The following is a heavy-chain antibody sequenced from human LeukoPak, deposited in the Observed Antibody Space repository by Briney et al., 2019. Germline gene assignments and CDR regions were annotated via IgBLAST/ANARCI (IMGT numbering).Heavy chain of an antibody. Sequence: GGPLRLSCAASGFTFSLLGMQRVRQAPGKGLEWVAVIHNDGTQGQYADSAKGRFTISKDNSQNTLYLQMNNLRDDDTAVYYCAKEGDEFRGYLDVWGKGTTVTVSS. J-gene: IGHJ6*03. CDR3: AKEGDEFRGYLDV. V-gene: IGHV3-30*02. D-gene: IGHD3-16*01. CDR1: GFTFSLLG. CDR2: IHNDGTQG.